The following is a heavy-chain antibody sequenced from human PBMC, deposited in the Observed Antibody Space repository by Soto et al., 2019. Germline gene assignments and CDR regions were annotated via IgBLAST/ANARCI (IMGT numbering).Heavy chain of an antibody. CDR3: ARAPAEQQLVRKTPNWFDP. CDR1: GGSISSGGYY. D-gene: IGHD6-13*01. CDR2: IYYSGST. J-gene: IGHJ5*02. Sequence: QVQLQESGPGLVKPSQTLSLTCTVSGGSISSGGYYWSWIRQHPGKGLEWIGYIYYSGSTYYNPSLKSRVTISVDTSKNQFSLKLSSVTAADTAVYYCARAPAEQQLVRKTPNWFDPWGQGTLVTVSS. V-gene: IGHV4-31*03.